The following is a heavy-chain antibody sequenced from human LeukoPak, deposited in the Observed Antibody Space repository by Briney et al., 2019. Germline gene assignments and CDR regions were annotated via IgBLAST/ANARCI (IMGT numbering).Heavy chain of an antibody. D-gene: IGHD4-11*01. Sequence: KSGGSLRLSCAASGFTFSSYSMNWVRQAPGKGLEWVSSISSSSSYIYYADSVKGRFTISRDNAKNSLYLQMNSLRAEDTAVYYCAKKKTDYSYPSSFDYWGQGTLVTVSS. CDR2: ISSSSSYI. J-gene: IGHJ4*02. CDR3: AKKKTDYSYPSSFDY. V-gene: IGHV3-21*01. CDR1: GFTFSSYS.